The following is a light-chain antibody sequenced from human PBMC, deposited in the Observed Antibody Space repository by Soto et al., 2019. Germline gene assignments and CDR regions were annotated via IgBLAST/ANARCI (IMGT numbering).Light chain of an antibody. V-gene: IGLV1-40*01. CDR1: SSNIGANYD. J-gene: IGLJ2*01. CDR2: GNT. CDR3: QSYDRGLRGSV. Sequence: QPVLTQPPSVSGAPGQRITISCTGSSSNIGANYDVHWYQQVPGTAPKLLIYGNTHRPSGGPDRFSGSKSGTSASLAITALRAEDEATYYCQSYDRGLRGSVFGGGTQLTVL.